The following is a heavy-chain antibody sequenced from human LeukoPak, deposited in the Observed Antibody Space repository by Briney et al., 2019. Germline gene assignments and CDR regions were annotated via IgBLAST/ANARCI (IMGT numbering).Heavy chain of an antibody. J-gene: IGHJ3*02. CDR3: ARFGYSYGYLGVWPAAFDI. Sequence: PSETLSLTCTVSGGSISSGGYYWSWIRQHPGKGLEWIGYIYYSGSTNYNPSLKSRVTISVDTSKNQFSLKLSSVTAADTAVYYCARFGYSYGYLGVWPAAFDIWGQGTMVTVSS. D-gene: IGHD5-18*01. V-gene: IGHV4-61*08. CDR1: GGSISSGGYY. CDR2: IYYSGST.